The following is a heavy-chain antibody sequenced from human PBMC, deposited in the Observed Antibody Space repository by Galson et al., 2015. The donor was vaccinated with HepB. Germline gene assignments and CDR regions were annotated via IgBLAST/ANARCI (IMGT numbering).Heavy chain of an antibody. Sequence: SLRLSCAASGFTFSDYYMSWIRQAPGKGLEWVAVISYDGSNKYYADSVKGRFTISRDNSKNTLYLQMNSLRAEDTAVYYCARRRKGDFWSGSPTRRHYYYYYYMDVWGKGTTVTVSS. J-gene: IGHJ6*03. CDR2: ISYDGSNK. V-gene: IGHV3-30*03. CDR3: ARRRKGDFWSGSPTRRHYYYYYYMDV. D-gene: IGHD3-3*01. CDR1: GFTFSDYY.